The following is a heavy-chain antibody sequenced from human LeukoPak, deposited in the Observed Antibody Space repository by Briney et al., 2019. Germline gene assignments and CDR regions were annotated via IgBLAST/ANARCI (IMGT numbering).Heavy chain of an antibody. Sequence: SETLSLTCAVSGGSISSGGYSWSWIRQPPGKGLEWIGFIQDGGSTSYNSSLKSRVAISVDRSKNQFSLTLSSVTAADTAIYYCARDSPKRYSGSYFDYWGQGTLVTVSS. CDR3: ARDSPKRYSGSYFDY. CDR2: IQDGGST. CDR1: GGSISSGGYS. V-gene: IGHV4-30-2*01. D-gene: IGHD1-26*01. J-gene: IGHJ4*02.